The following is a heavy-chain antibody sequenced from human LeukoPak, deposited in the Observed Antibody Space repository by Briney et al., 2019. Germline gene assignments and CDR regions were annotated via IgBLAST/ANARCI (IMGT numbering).Heavy chain of an antibody. CDR1: GYNFNTYW. CDR3: ARLLRYYYDSSGYSYIDY. CDR2: IRPMNSDV. V-gene: IGHV5-51*01. D-gene: IGHD3-22*01. J-gene: IGHJ4*02. Sequence: GESLKISCKGSGYNFNTYWVAWVRQLPGKGLEWMGIIRPMNSDVRYSPSFQGQVAISADRSINTAYLQWSSLTASDTAMYYCARLLRYYYDSSGYSYIDYWGQGTLVTISS.